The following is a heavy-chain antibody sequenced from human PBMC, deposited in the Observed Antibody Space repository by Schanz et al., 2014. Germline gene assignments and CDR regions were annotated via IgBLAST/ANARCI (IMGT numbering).Heavy chain of an antibody. J-gene: IGHJ4*01. V-gene: IGHV1-18*01. Sequence: QVQLVQSGAEVKKPGASVKVSCKASGYTFSSYGITWVRQAPGQGLEWMGWINGYNGHTLYAQKFQGRVTITADKSTFTAYMDVSSLRSEDTAVYYCASSGAGYSSSWDFDYWGHGTLVTVSS. CDR2: INGYNGHT. D-gene: IGHD6-13*01. CDR1: GYTFSSYG. CDR3: ASSGAGYSSSWDFDY.